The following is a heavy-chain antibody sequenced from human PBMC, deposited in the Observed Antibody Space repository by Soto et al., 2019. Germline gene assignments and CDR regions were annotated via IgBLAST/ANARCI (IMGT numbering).Heavy chain of an antibody. CDR2: ISGSGGST. V-gene: IGHV3-23*01. J-gene: IGHJ4*02. Sequence: EVQLLESGGGLVQPGGSLRLSCAASGFTFSSYAMSWVRQAPGKGLEWVSAISGSGGSTYYADSVKGRFTISRDNYKNKLYLQMNSLRAEDTAVYYCAKGGGIAVAGTHVDYWGQGTLVTVSS. D-gene: IGHD6-19*01. CDR1: GFTFSSYA. CDR3: AKGGGIAVAGTHVDY.